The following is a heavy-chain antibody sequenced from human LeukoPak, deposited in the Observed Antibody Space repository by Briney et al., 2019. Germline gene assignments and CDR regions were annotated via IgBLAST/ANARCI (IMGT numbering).Heavy chain of an antibody. CDR1: GFTFSSCS. J-gene: IGHJ5*02. V-gene: IGHV3-21*01. CDR3: ARGTTGTTPWWFDP. D-gene: IGHD1-1*01. Sequence: GGSLRLSCAASGFTFSSCSMNWVRQAPGKGLEWVSSISSSSSYIYYADSVKGRFTISRDNAKNSLYLQMNSLRAEDTAVYHCARGTTGTTPWWFDPWGQGTLVTVSS. CDR2: ISSSSSYI.